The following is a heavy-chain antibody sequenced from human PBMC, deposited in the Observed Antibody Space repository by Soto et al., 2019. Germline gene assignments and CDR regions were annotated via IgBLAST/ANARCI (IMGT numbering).Heavy chain of an antibody. CDR2: ISYSGST. D-gene: IGHD2-21*01. Sequence: SETLSLTCTVSGGSISSGNYYWSWIRQPPGKGLEWIGFISYSGSTYYSTSLKSRVTISVDTSKSQFSLNLSSVTAADTAVYYCARGNVVAIDYWGQGTLVTVSS. J-gene: IGHJ4*02. CDR1: GGSISSGNYY. V-gene: IGHV4-30-4*02. CDR3: ARGNVVAIDY.